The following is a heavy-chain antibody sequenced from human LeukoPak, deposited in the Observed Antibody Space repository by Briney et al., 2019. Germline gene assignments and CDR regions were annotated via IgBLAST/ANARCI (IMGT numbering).Heavy chain of an antibody. V-gene: IGHV3-30*02. D-gene: IGHD3-10*01. Sequence: PGGSLRLSCAASGFTFSSYGMHWVRQAPGKGLEWVAFIRYDGSNKYYADSVKGRFTISRDNSKNTLYLQMNSLRAEDTAVYYCARPRRANFGELFYDAFDIWGQGTMVTVSS. CDR1: GFTFSSYG. CDR3: ARPRRANFGELFYDAFDI. CDR2: IRYDGSNK. J-gene: IGHJ3*02.